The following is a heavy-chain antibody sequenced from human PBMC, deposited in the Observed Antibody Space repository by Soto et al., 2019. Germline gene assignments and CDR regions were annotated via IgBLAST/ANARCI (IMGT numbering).Heavy chain of an antibody. J-gene: IGHJ6*02. Sequence: ASVKVSCKASGYTFTSYGISWVRQAPGQGLEWRGWISAYNGNTNYAQKLQGRVNMTTDTSTSTAYMELRSLRSDDTAVYYCARASGYYDFWSGYPGGSGMDVWGQGTTVTVSS. CDR1: GYTFTSYG. CDR2: ISAYNGNT. CDR3: ARASGYYDFWSGYPGGSGMDV. D-gene: IGHD3-3*01. V-gene: IGHV1-18*01.